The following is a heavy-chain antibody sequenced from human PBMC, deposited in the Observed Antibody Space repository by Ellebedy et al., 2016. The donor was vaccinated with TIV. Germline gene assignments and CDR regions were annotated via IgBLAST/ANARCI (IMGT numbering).Heavy chain of an antibody. Sequence: SETLSLTXTVSGGSVSSGSYYWSWIRPPPGKGLEWIGYIYYSGSTNYNPSLKSRVTISVDTSKNQFSLKLSSVTAADTAVYYCARGPITMVRGVITHYYYYGMDVWGQGTTVTVSS. V-gene: IGHV4-61*01. CDR2: IYYSGST. CDR1: GGSVSSGSYY. J-gene: IGHJ6*02. D-gene: IGHD3-10*01. CDR3: ARGPITMVRGVITHYYYYGMDV.